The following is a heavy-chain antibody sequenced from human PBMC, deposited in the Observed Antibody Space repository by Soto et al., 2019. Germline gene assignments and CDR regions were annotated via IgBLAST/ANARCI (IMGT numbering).Heavy chain of an antibody. CDR1: GYSFTSYW. J-gene: IGHJ6*02. CDR3: ARTAAAGKNYYGVDV. V-gene: IGHV5-51*01. D-gene: IGHD6-13*01. CDR2: IYPGYSDT. Sequence: GESLKISCKGSGYSFTSYWIGWVRQMPGKGLEWMGIIYPGYSDTRYSPSFQGQVTISADKSISTAYLQWSSLKASDIAMYYCARTAAAGKNYYGVDVWGQGTTVTVSS.